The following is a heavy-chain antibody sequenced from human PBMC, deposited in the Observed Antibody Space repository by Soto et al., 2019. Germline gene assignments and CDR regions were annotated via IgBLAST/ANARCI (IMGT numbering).Heavy chain of an antibody. CDR1: GHTLSQLS. CDR3: TTTGNDYGDFDS. J-gene: IGHJ4*02. V-gene: IGHV1-24*01. D-gene: IGHD4-17*01. Sequence: QVQLVQSGAEVKKPGASVKVSCKVSGHTLSQLSMHWVRQAPGKGLEWMGGFDPEDGETIYTQKFQGRVTMTEDTSTDTAYMELSSLISEDTAVYYCTTTGNDYGDFDSWGQGTLVTVSS. CDR2: FDPEDGET.